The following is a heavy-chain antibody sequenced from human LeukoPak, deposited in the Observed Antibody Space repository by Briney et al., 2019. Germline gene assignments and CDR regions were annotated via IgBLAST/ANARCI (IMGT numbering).Heavy chain of an antibody. CDR1: GYTFTSYG. CDR2: ISAYNGNT. J-gene: IGHJ6*02. Sequence: ASVTVSFKASGYTFTSYGISWVRQAPGQGLEWMGWISAYNGNTNYAQKLQGRVTMTTDTSTSTAYMELRSLRSDDTAVYYCARDRKGYYYGMDVWGQGTTVTVSS. D-gene: IGHD1-14*01. V-gene: IGHV1-18*01. CDR3: ARDRKGYYYGMDV.